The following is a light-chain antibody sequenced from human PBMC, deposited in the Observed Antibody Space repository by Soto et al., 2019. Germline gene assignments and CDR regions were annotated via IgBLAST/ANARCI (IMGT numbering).Light chain of an antibody. CDR1: QSVSSY. Sequence: EIVLTQSPATLSLSPAERATLSCRASQSVSSYLAWYQQKPGQAPRLLIYDASNRATGIPARFSGSGSGTDFTLTISSLEPEDFAVYYCQQRSNWPLTFGGGTKMEIK. CDR2: DAS. CDR3: QQRSNWPLT. V-gene: IGKV3-11*01. J-gene: IGKJ4*01.